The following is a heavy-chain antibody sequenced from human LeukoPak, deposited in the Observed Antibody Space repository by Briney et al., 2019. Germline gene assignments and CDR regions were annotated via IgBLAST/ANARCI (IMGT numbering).Heavy chain of an antibody. V-gene: IGHV1-69*04. CDR1: GGTFSSYA. CDR3: ARVIVGATTRTFDI. Sequence: SVKVSCKASGGTFSSYAISWVRQAPGQGLEWMGRIIPILGIANYAQKFQGRVTITADKSTSTAYMELSSLRSEDTAVYYCARVIVGATTRTFDIWGQGTMVTVSS. D-gene: IGHD1-26*01. J-gene: IGHJ3*02. CDR2: IIPILGIA.